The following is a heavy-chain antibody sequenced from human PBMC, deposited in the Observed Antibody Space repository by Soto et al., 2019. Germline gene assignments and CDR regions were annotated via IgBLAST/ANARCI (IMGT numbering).Heavy chain of an antibody. CDR1: GFTFSSYW. D-gene: IGHD3-3*01. Sequence: GGSLRLSCAASGFTFSSYWMSWVRQAPGKGLEWVANIKQDGSEKYYVDSVKGRFTISRDNAKNSLYLQMNSLRAEDTAVYYCARDPTPTYYDFWSAHDYYYYGMDVWGQGTTVTVSS. CDR3: ARDPTPTYYDFWSAHDYYYYGMDV. V-gene: IGHV3-7*05. CDR2: IKQDGSEK. J-gene: IGHJ6*02.